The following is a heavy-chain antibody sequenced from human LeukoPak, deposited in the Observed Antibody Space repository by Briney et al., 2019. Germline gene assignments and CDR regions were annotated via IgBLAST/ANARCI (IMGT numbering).Heavy chain of an antibody. CDR2: INHSGST. J-gene: IGHJ4*02. CDR1: GGSFSSYY. CDR3: ARHAGRLRFRAHFDY. D-gene: IGHD5-12*01. V-gene: IGHV4-34*01. Sequence: SETLSLTCAVYGGSFSSYYWSWIRQPPGKGLEWIGEINHSGSTNYNPSLKSRVTISVDTSKNQFSLKLSSVTAADTAVYYCARHAGRLRFRAHFDYWGQGTLVTVSS.